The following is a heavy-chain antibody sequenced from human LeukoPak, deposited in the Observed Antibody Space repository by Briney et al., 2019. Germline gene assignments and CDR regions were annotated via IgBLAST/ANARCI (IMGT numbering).Heavy chain of an antibody. Sequence: GGSLRLSCAASGFTFSSYAINWVRQAPGKGLEWVSAISGGASNTYYADSVKGRFTISRDNSKNTLYLQMNSLRAEDTAIYYCATYRQVLLPFESWGQGTLVTVSS. CDR2: ISGGASNT. CDR1: GFTFSSYA. CDR3: ATYRQVLLPFES. D-gene: IGHD2-8*02. J-gene: IGHJ4*02. V-gene: IGHV3-23*01.